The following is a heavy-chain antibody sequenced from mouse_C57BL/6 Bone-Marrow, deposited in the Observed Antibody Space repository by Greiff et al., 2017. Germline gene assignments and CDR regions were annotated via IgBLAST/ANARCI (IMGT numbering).Heavy chain of an antibody. J-gene: IGHJ1*03. CDR3: ARDVYWYFDV. CDR1: GYTFTSYW. Sequence: QVQLQQPGAELVKPGASVKLSCKASGYTFTSYWLHWVKQRPGRGLEWIGRIGPNSGGTKYNEQFKSKATLTVDKPSSTAYMQLSSLTSEDSAVYYCARDVYWYFDVWGTGTTVTVSS. CDR2: IGPNSGGT. V-gene: IGHV1-72*01.